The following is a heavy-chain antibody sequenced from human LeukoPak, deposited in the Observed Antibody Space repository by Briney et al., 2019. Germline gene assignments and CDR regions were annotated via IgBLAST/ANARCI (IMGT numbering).Heavy chain of an antibody. D-gene: IGHD2-2*01. Sequence: GGSLRLSCAASGFTFSSYSMNWVRQAPGKGLEWVSSISSSSYIYYADSVKGRFTISRDNAKNSLYLQMNSLRAEDTAVYYCARSGKVVPAAQFDYWGQGTLVTVSS. CDR3: ARSGKVVPAAQFDY. V-gene: IGHV3-21*01. J-gene: IGHJ4*02. CDR2: ISSSSYI. CDR1: GFTFSSYS.